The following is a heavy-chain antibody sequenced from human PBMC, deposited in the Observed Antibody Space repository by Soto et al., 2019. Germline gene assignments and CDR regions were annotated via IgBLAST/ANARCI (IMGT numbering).Heavy chain of an antibody. D-gene: IGHD2-15*01. CDR3: AKSSRGRGDYYYYYYMAV. CDR1: GFTXSSYA. V-gene: IGHV3-23*01. CDR2: ISGSGGST. Sequence: GGSLRLSCAASGFTXSSYAMSWVRQAPGKGLEWVSAISGSGGSTYYADSVKGRFTISRDNSKNTLYLQMNSLRAEDTAVYYCAKSSRGRGDYYYYYYMAVRGKGTTVTVSS. J-gene: IGHJ6*03.